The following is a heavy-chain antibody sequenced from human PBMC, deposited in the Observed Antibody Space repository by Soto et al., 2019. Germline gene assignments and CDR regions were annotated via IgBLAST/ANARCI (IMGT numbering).Heavy chain of an antibody. Sequence: EVQLLESGGGLVQPGGSLRLPCAASGFSFSTYGMAWVRQAPGKGLEWISDISDSGASTHYADSVKGRFTISRDNSKNTPYLQMHSLRVEDTAVYYCAKKRGSSWGAFDYWGQGTLVAVS. D-gene: IGHD6-13*01. CDR3: AKKRGSSWGAFDY. V-gene: IGHV3-23*01. CDR2: ISDSGAST. CDR1: GFSFSTYG. J-gene: IGHJ4*02.